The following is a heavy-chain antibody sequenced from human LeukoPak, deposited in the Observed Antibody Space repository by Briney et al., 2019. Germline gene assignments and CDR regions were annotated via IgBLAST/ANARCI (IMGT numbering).Heavy chain of an antibody. CDR2: MNPNSGDT. D-gene: IGHD6-6*01. CDR1: GYTFTNYD. Sequence: GASVKVSCKASGYTFTNYDINWVRQATGQGLEWMGWMNPNSGDTGYAQKFQGRVTMTRDTSISTAYMELSRLRSDDTAVYYCARDLASSSIDYWGQGTLVTVSS. V-gene: IGHV1-8*01. J-gene: IGHJ4*02. CDR3: ARDLASSSIDY.